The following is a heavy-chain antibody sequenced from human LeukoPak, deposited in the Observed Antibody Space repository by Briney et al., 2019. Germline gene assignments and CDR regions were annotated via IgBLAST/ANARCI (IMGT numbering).Heavy chain of an antibody. J-gene: IGHJ4*02. V-gene: IGHV1-2*02. Sequence: ASVKVSCKASGYTFTGHYIHWVRQAPGQGLEWMGWINPNSGATKYEQKFQGRVTMTRDTSISTAYMELSRLISGDTAVYYCAKWRGYASDWSGPFDDWGQGTLVTVSS. D-gene: IGHD6-19*01. CDR3: AKWRGYASDWSGPFDD. CDR1: GYTFTGHY. CDR2: INPNSGAT.